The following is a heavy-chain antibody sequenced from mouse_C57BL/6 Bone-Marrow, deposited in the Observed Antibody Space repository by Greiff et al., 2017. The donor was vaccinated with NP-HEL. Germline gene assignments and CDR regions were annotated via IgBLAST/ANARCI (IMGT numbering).Heavy chain of an antibody. D-gene: IGHD1-1*01. CDR1: GYTFTSYW. CDR2: IDPSDSET. CDR3: ARRKTTVVDYWYFDV. V-gene: IGHV1-52*01. Sequence: VQLQQPGAELVRPGSSVKLSCKASGYTFTSYWMHWVKQRPIQGLEWIGNIDPSDSETHYNQKFKDKATLTVDKSSSTAYMQLSSLTSEDSAVYYCARRKTTVVDYWYFDVWGTGTTVTVSS. J-gene: IGHJ1*03.